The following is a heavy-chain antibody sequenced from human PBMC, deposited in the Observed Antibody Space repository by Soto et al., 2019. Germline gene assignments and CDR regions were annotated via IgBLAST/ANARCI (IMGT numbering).Heavy chain of an antibody. CDR3: ARMESFGSLNWFDP. Sequence: ASVKVSCKASGYTFTNNDVSWVRQATGQGLEWMGWMNPGSGDTGYAQKFQGRVTMTRDISIATAHMELNSLTCEDTAIYYCARMESFGSLNWFDPWGQGTLVTVSS. D-gene: IGHD5-18*01. CDR2: MNPGSGDT. V-gene: IGHV1-8*02. J-gene: IGHJ5*02. CDR1: GYTFTNND.